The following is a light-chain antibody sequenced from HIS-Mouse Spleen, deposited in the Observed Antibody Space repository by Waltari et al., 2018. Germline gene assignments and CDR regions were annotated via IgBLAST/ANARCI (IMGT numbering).Light chain of an antibody. Sequence: QSALTQPRSVSGSPGQSVTISCTGTSSDVGGFNSVSWYPQHPGKAPKLMIYDVSKRPSGVPDTFSGSKSGNTASLTISGLQADDEADYYCCSYAGSYTGVFGTGTKVTVL. CDR3: CSYAGSYTGV. V-gene: IGLV2-11*01. CDR1: SSDVGGFNS. J-gene: IGLJ1*01. CDR2: DVS.